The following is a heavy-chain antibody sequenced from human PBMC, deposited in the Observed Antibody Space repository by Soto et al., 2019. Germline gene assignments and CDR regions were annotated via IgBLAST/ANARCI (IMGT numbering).Heavy chain of an antibody. V-gene: IGHV5-51*01. CDR2: IYPGDSDT. CDR3: ARSTVGFPYYFDI. CDR1: GYSFTSYW. Sequence: GESLKISCKGSGYSFTSYWIGWVRQMPGKGLEWMGIIYPGDSDTRYSPSFQGQVTISADKSISTAYLQWSSLKAADTAAYFCARSTVGFPYYFDIWGQGILVTVSS. D-gene: IGHD4-17*01. J-gene: IGHJ4*02.